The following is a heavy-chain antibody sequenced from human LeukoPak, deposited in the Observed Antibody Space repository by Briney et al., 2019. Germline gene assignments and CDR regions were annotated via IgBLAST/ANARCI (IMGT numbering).Heavy chain of an antibody. J-gene: IGHJ4*02. V-gene: IGHV4-34*01. D-gene: IGHD3-3*01. CDR2: INHGGST. Sequence: SETLSLTCAVYGGSFSASYWSWIRQPPNKGLEWIGEINHGGSTNYNPSLKSRVTISIDTSKNQFSLKLRSVTAADTAVYYCTRSPPPGATAYGVVDLWGQGTLVTVSS. CDR1: GGSFSASY. CDR3: TRSPPPGATAYGVVDL.